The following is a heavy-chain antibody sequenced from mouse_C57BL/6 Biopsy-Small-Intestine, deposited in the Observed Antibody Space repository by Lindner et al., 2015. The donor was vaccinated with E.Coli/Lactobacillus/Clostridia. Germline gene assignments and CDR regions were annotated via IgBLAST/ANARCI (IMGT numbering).Heavy chain of an antibody. V-gene: IGHV1-85*01. Sequence: SVKVSCKASGYTFRSYGFSWVRQAPGKGLEWIGWISGYNGDSDIAQKFQGRLTLTIDTATMTAYMELKSLRFDDTAVYYCARVDVRGRSRENWLDPWGQGSLVSVSS. J-gene: IGHJ4*01. CDR2: ISGYNGD. D-gene: IGHD4-1*01. CDR3: ARVDVRGRSRENWLDP. CDR1: GYTFRSYG.